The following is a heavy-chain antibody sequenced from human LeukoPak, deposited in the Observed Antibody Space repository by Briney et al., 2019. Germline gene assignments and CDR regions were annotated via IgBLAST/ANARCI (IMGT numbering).Heavy chain of an antibody. V-gene: IGHV1-2*06. CDR1: GYTFTGYY. CDR2: INPNRGGT. D-gene: IGHD6-13*01. CDR3: ARSRAAAAAYWFDP. J-gene: IGHJ5*02. Sequence: ASVKVSCKASGYTFTGYYMPWVRQAPGQGLEWMGRINPNRGGTNYAQQFQGRVTMTRDTSISTAYMELSRLRSDDTAVYYCARSRAAAAAYWFDPWGQGTLVTVSS.